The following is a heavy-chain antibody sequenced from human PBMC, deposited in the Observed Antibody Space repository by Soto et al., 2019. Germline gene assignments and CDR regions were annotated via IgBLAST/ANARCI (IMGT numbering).Heavy chain of an antibody. CDR2: IWYDGSNK. V-gene: IGHV3-33*01. J-gene: IGHJ4*02. CDR3: ARDGIGGTVFRGFCDY. D-gene: IGHD1-7*01. Sequence: QKYLVESGGGVVQPGGSLRLSCVASGSIFSGYGMHWVRQAPGKGLERVAVIWYDGSNKYYADYVKGRFTISRDTSKNMLYLQMDSLRAEDTAVYYCARDGIGGTVFRGFCDYWGQGTLVTVSS. CDR1: GSIFSGYG.